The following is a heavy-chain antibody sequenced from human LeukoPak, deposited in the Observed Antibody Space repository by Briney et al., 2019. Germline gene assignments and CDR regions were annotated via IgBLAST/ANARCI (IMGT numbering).Heavy chain of an antibody. CDR2: IYSGGST. D-gene: IGHD6-13*01. Sequence: QAGGSLRLSCAASGFTVSSNYMSWVRQAPVKGLEWVSVIYSGGSTYYADSVKGRFTISRDNSKNTLYLQMNSLRAEDTAVYYCARESSSCFDYWGQGTLVTVSS. V-gene: IGHV3-66*01. J-gene: IGHJ4*02. CDR3: ARESSSCFDY. CDR1: GFTVSSNY.